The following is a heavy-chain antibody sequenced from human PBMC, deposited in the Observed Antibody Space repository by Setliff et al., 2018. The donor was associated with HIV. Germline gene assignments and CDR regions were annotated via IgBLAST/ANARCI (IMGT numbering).Heavy chain of an antibody. D-gene: IGHD2-15*01. Sequence: PGGSLRLSCVASGITFSSYWMSWVRQAPGKGLEWVANIKQDGSERSYVDSVKGRFTISGDNTKNSLYLQMNSLRAEDTAVYYCERGGGYWGQGTMVTVSS. V-gene: IGHV3-7*04. CDR3: ERGGGY. J-gene: IGHJ4*02. CDR1: GITFSSYW. CDR2: IKQDGSER.